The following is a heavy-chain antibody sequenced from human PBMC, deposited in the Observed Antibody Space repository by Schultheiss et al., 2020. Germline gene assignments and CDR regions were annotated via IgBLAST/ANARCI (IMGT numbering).Heavy chain of an antibody. D-gene: IGHD3-22*01. Sequence: GESLKISCAASGFTFSSYAMHWVRQAPGKGLEWVAVIYSGGSTYYADSVKGRFTISRDNSKNSLYLQMNSLRAEDTAVYYCARVGSYDSSGNPLPAYYYYMDVWGKGTTVTVSS. V-gene: IGHV3-66*01. CDR1: GFTFSSYA. J-gene: IGHJ6*03. CDR2: IYSGGST. CDR3: ARVGSYDSSGNPLPAYYYYMDV.